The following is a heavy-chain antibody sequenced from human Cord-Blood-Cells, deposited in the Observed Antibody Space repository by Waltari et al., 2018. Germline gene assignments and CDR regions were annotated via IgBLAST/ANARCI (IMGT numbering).Heavy chain of an antibody. CDR1: GFTFSSYG. J-gene: IGHJ4*02. CDR3: ARGGGSTVTTQDY. CDR2: KWYDGSNK. D-gene: IGHD4-17*01. Sequence: QVQLVESGGGVVQPGRSLRLSCAASGFTFSSYGMHWVRQAPGKGLEGVAVKWYDGSNKYYADSVKGRFTISRDNSKNTLYLQMNSLRAEDTAVYYCARGGGSTVTTQDYWGQGTLVTVSS. V-gene: IGHV3-33*01.